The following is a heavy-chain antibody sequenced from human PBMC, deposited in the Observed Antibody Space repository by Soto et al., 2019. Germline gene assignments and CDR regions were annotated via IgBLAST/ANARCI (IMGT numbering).Heavy chain of an antibody. Sequence: SETLSLTCTVSGGSISSYYWSWIRQPPGKGLEWIGYIYYSGSTNYNPSLKSRVTISVDTSKNQFSLKLSSVTAADTAVYYCARGQGGYCSSTSCYGGDYYYYYMDVWGKGTTVTVSS. D-gene: IGHD2-2*01. CDR3: ARGQGGYCSSTSCYGGDYYYYYMDV. CDR2: IYYSGST. V-gene: IGHV4-59*01. CDR1: GGSISSYY. J-gene: IGHJ6*03.